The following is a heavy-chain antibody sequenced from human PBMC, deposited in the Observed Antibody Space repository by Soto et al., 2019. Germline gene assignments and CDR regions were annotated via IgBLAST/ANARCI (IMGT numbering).Heavy chain of an antibody. D-gene: IGHD3-10*01. CDR2: IDPSDSYT. J-gene: IGHJ3*01. Sequence: GESLKIACNGSGYIFTSYWISWVRQMPGKGLEWMGRIDPSDSYTNYSPSFQGHVTISADKSISTAYLQWSSLKASDTAMYYCARSLYYYDVWGQGTMVTVSS. CDR3: ARSLYYYDV. V-gene: IGHV5-10-1*01. CDR1: GYIFTSYW.